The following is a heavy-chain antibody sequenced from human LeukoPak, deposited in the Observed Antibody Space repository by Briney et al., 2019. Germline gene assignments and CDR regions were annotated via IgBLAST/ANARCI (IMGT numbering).Heavy chain of an antibody. V-gene: IGHV4-34*01. CDR1: GGSFSGYY. CDR3: ARAPYSGSYYSTYYFDY. CDR2: INHSGST. J-gene: IGHJ4*02. Sequence: SETLSLTCAVYGGSFSGYYWSWIRQPPGKGLEWIGEINHSGSTNYNPSLKSRVTISVDTSKKQFSLKLSSVTAADTAVYYCARAPYSGSYYSTYYFDYWGQGTLVTVSS. D-gene: IGHD1-26*01.